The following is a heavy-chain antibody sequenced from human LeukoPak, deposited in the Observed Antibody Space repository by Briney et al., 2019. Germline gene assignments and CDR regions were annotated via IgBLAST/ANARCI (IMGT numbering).Heavy chain of an antibody. CDR2: IYTSGST. Sequence: NPSGTLSLTCTVSGGSISSYYWSWIRQPARKGLKWIGRIYTSGSTNYNPSLKKRVTMSVYTSKNQFSLKLSSANAADTAVYYCARVVVVPAEPDDYYYMDVWGKGTTVTVSS. V-gene: IGHV4-4*07. CDR3: ARVVVVPAEPDDYYYMDV. D-gene: IGHD2-2*01. J-gene: IGHJ6*03. CDR1: GGSISSYY.